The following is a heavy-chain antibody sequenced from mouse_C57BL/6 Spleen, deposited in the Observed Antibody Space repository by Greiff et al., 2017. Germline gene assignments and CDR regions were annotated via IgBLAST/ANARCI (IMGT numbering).Heavy chain of an antibody. CDR3: ARRGPLDAMDY. V-gene: IGHV1-64*01. Sequence: QVQLQQPGAELVKPGASVKLSCKASGYTFTSYWMHWVKQRPGQGLEWIGMIHPNSGSTNYNEKFKSKATLTVDKSSSTAYMQLSILTSEDSAVYYCARRGPLDAMDYWGQGTSVTVSS. D-gene: IGHD3-3*01. CDR1: GYTFTSYW. CDR2: IHPNSGST. J-gene: IGHJ4*01.